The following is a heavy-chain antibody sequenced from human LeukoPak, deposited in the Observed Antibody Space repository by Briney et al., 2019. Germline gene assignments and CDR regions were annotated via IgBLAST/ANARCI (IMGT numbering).Heavy chain of an antibody. Sequence: SETLSLTCTVSGGSISSYYWSWIRQPAGKGLEWIGYIYYRGSTNYNPSLKSRVTISVDTSKNQFSLKLSSVTAADTAVYYCARTLYGSGTNWFDPWGQGTLVTVSS. V-gene: IGHV4-59*08. J-gene: IGHJ5*02. CDR3: ARTLYGSGTNWFDP. CDR1: GGSISSYY. D-gene: IGHD3-10*01. CDR2: IYYRGST.